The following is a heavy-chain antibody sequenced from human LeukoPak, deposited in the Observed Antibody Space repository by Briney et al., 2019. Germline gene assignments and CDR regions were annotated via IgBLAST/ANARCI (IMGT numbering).Heavy chain of an antibody. CDR2: IYYSGST. CDR1: GGSISSYY. Sequence: SETLSLTCNVSGGSISSYYWSWIRQPPGKGLEWIGDIYYSGSTNYNTSLKSRVTMSVDRPKNQFSLKVTSVTTADTAVYYCARVLSSSSKVFDCWGQGTLVTVSS. J-gene: IGHJ4*02. CDR3: ARVLSSSSKVFDC. D-gene: IGHD6-6*01. V-gene: IGHV4-59*01.